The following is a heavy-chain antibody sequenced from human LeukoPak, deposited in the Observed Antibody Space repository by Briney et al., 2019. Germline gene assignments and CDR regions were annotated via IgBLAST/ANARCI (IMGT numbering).Heavy chain of an antibody. V-gene: IGHV4-34*01. J-gene: IGHJ4*02. CDR3: ARFRRSGRNFDY. CDR1: GGSFSGYY. D-gene: IGHD2-15*01. CDR2: INHSGST. Sequence: PSETLSLTCAVYGGSFSGYYWSWIRQPPGKGLEWIGEINHSGSTNYNPSLKSRVTISVDTSKNQFSLKLSSMTAADTAVYYCARFRRSGRNFDYWGQGTLVTVSS.